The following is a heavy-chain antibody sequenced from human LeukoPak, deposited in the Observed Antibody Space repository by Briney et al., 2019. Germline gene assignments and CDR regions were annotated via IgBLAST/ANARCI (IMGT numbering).Heavy chain of an antibody. CDR2: ISSSGSTI. V-gene: IGHV3-48*03. Sequence: PGGSLRLSCAASGFTFSSYEVNWVRQAPGKGLEWVSYISSSGSTIYYADSVKGRFTISRDNAKNSLYLQMNSLRAEDTAVYYCARGSGVLVDPFDYWGQGTLVTVSS. J-gene: IGHJ4*02. CDR1: GFTFSSYE. CDR3: ARGSGVLVDPFDY. D-gene: IGHD3-10*01.